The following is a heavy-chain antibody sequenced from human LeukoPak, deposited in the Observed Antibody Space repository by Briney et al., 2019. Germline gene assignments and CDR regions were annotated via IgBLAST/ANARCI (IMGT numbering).Heavy chain of an antibody. Sequence: SETLSLTCTVSGGSISSYYWSWIRKPPGKELEWIGYIYTSGSTNYNPSLKSRVTISVDTSKNQFSLKLSSVTAADTAVYYCARHKYSSTFDYWGQGTLVTVSS. CDR3: ARHKYSSTFDY. D-gene: IGHD6-13*01. V-gene: IGHV4-4*09. J-gene: IGHJ4*02. CDR2: IYTSGST. CDR1: GGSISSYY.